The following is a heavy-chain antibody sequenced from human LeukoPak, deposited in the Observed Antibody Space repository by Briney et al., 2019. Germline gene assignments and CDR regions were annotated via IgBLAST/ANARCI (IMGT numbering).Heavy chain of an antibody. D-gene: IGHD3-3*01. CDR2: INTFSGST. V-gene: IGHV1-18*01. CDR1: GYIFTVYG. Sequence: GASVKVSCKVSGYIFTVYGISWVRQAPGRGLEWMGWINTFSGSTYYAQKFQGRVTMTTDTSTSTAYMDLRSLRSDDTAVYYCARWRYDFWSGYSDYWGQGTLVTVSS. CDR3: ARWRYDFWSGYSDY. J-gene: IGHJ4*02.